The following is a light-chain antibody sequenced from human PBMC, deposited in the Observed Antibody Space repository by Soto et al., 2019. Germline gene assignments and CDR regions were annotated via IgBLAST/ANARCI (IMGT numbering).Light chain of an antibody. CDR2: AVS. CDR1: QSFGSIY. J-gene: IGKJ5*01. V-gene: IGKV3-20*01. Sequence: EIVLTQSPGTLSLSPGERATLSCRTSQSFGSIYLAWYQQKPGQTPRLLIYAVSNRATGIPDRFSGSGSGTDFSLTISRLEPEDFAVYYCQQYAGSPITFGQGTRLEIK. CDR3: QQYAGSPIT.